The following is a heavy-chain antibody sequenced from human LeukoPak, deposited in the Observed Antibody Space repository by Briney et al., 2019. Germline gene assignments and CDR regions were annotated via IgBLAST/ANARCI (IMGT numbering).Heavy chain of an antibody. D-gene: IGHD5-24*01. CDR1: GGTFSSYA. CDR3: AGGASQQFLPDYYYYYMDV. Sequence: GASVKVSCKASGGTFSSYAISWVRQAPGQGLEWMGGIIPIFGTANYAQKFQGRVTITADKSTSTAYMELSSLRSEDTAVYYCAGGASQQFLPDYYYYYMDVWGKGTTVTISS. J-gene: IGHJ6*03. CDR2: IIPIFGTA. V-gene: IGHV1-69*06.